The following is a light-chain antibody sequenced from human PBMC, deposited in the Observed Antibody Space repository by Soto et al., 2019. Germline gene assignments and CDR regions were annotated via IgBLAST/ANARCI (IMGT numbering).Light chain of an antibody. Sequence: AIRMTQSPSSFSASTGDRVTITCRASQGISSYLAWYQQKPGKAPKLLIYAASTLHSGVPSRFSCSGSWTDVTLTISCLQSEDFATDYCQQYYSYPSTFGQGTQVEIK. CDR2: AAS. CDR1: QGISSY. CDR3: QQYYSYPST. V-gene: IGKV1-8*01. J-gene: IGKJ1*01.